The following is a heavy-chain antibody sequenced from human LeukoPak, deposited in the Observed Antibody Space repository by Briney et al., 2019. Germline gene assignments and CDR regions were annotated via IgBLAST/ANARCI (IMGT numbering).Heavy chain of an antibody. Sequence: GGSLRLSCAASGFTFSSYAMSWVRQAPGKGLEWVSAISGSGGSTHHADSVKGRFTISRDNSKNTLYLQMNSLRAEDTAVYYCAKGKNWNYGDYWGQGTLVTVSS. D-gene: IGHD1-1*01. CDR2: ISGSGGST. CDR3: AKGKNWNYGDY. CDR1: GFTFSSYA. V-gene: IGHV3-23*01. J-gene: IGHJ4*02.